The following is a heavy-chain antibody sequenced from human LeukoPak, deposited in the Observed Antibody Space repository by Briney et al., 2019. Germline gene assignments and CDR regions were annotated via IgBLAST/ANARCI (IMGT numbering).Heavy chain of an antibody. D-gene: IGHD6-13*01. CDR3: AREDADGYSSPWYFDY. J-gene: IGHJ4*02. CDR1: GYTFTGYY. Sequence: ASVKVSCKASGYTFTGYYMHWVRQAPGQGLEWMGWINPNSGGTNYAQKFQGRVTMTRDTSISTAYMELSRLRSDDTAVYYCAREDADGYSSPWYFDYWGQGTLVTVSS. V-gene: IGHV1-2*02. CDR2: INPNSGGT.